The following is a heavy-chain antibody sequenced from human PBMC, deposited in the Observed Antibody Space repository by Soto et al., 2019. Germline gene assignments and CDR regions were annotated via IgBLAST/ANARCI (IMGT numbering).Heavy chain of an antibody. J-gene: IGHJ4*01. CDR1: GFTLSDYY. CDR2: INRHGNAT. CDR3: AGYVAGGSLSQDLDY. V-gene: IGHV3-11*01. Sequence: QVQLVESGGALVKPGGSLRLSCAASGFTLSDYYMTWIRQTPGKGLEWISYINRHGNATSYIDSVEGRFTICRDNAEKSLYREMNSLRVEYTAVYYCAGYVAGGSLSQDLDYWGQGALVTVSS. D-gene: IGHD5-18*01.